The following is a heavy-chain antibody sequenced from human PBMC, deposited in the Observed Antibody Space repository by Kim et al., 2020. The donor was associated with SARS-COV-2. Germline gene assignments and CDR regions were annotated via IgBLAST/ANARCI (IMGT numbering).Heavy chain of an antibody. Sequence: SVKVSCKASGGTFSSYAISWVRQAPGQGLEWMGGIIPIFGTANYAQKFQGRVTITADESTSTAYMELSSLRSEDTAVYYCAREADSWELPVNYFDYWGQGTLVTVSS. D-gene: IGHD1-26*01. J-gene: IGHJ4*02. CDR3: AREADSWELPVNYFDY. V-gene: IGHV1-69*13. CDR1: GGTFSSYA. CDR2: IIPIFGTA.